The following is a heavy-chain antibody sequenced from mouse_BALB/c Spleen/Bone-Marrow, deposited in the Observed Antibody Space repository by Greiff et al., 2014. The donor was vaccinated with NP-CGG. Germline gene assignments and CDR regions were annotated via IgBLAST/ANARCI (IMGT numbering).Heavy chain of an antibody. D-gene: IGHD2-14*01. CDR2: IDPANGNT. CDR1: GFNIKDTY. CDR3: ARYYRYGYYAMVY. J-gene: IGHJ4*01. V-gene: IGHV14-3*02. Sequence: EVKLMESGAELVKPGASVKLSCKASGFNIKDTYMHWVKQRPAQGLEWIGRIDPANGNTKYDPKFQGKATITADKSSKTAYLQLSSLASEDTAVYYFARYYRYGYYAMVYWGQGTAVTVSS.